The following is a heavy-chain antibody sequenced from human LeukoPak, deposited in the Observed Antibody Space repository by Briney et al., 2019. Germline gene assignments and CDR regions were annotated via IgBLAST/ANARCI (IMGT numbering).Heavy chain of an antibody. CDR2: ITSGSSTI. V-gene: IGHV3-48*01. CDR1: GFSFSSYS. Sequence: PGGSLRLSCAASGFSFSSYSMNWVRQAPGKGLEWVSYITSGSSTIYYADSVKGRFTISRDNSKNTLYLQMGSLRAEDMAVYYCVNYGMDVWGQGTTVTVSS. CDR3: VNYGMDV. J-gene: IGHJ6*02.